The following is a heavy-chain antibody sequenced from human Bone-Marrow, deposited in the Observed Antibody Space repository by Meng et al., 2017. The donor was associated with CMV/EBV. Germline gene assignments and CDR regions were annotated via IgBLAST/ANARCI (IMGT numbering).Heavy chain of an antibody. CDR3: ARGGGGIYSNFPYDY. CDR2: IKQDGSEK. J-gene: IGHJ4*02. Sequence: GESLKISCAASGFTFSSYWMSWVRQAPGKGLEWVANIKQDGSEKYYVDSVKGRFTISRDNAKNSLYLQMNSLRAEDTAVYYGARGGGGIYSNFPYDYWGQGTLVTVSS. V-gene: IGHV3-7*01. CDR1: GFTFSSYW. D-gene: IGHD4-11*01.